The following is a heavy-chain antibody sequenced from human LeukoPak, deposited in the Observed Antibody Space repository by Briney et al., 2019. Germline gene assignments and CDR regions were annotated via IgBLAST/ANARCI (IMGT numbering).Heavy chain of an antibody. V-gene: IGHV3-21*04. CDR3: AKDPYYDSTGYYYYYYYMDV. CDR2: ISSSSSYI. D-gene: IGHD3-22*01. Sequence: PGGSLRLSCAASGFTFSSYSMNWVRQAPGKGLEWVSSISSSSSYIYYADSVKGRFTISRDNAKNSLYLQMNSLRAEDTAVYYCAKDPYYDSTGYYYYYYYMDVWGKGTTVTVSS. J-gene: IGHJ6*03. CDR1: GFTFSSYS.